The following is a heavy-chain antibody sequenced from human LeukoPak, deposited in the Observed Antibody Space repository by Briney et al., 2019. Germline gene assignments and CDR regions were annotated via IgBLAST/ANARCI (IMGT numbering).Heavy chain of an antibody. J-gene: IGHJ6*02. V-gene: IGHV3-7*03. CDR2: VNRDGSET. CDR1: EFTLSNHW. CDR3: ARNNGMDV. Sequence: GSLRLSCAASEFTLSNHWMTWVRQVPGRGPEWVANVNRDGSETYYLDSVKGRFTISIDNAKNSLYLQMNSLRAEDTALYHCARNNGMDVWGQGTTVIVSS.